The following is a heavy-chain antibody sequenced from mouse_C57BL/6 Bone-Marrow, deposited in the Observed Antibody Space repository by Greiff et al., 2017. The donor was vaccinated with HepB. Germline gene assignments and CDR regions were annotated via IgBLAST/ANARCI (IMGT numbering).Heavy chain of an antibody. CDR1: GYAFSSSW. CDR3: ARRSYYDYAFDY. D-gene: IGHD2-4*01. V-gene: IGHV1-82*01. J-gene: IGHJ2*01. CDR2: IYPGDGDT. Sequence: VKLMESGPELVKPGASVKISCKASGYAFSSSWMNWVKQRPGKGLEWIGRIYPGDGDTNYNGKFKGKATLTADKSSSTAYMQLSSLTSEDSAVYFCARRSYYDYAFDYWGQGTTLTVSS.